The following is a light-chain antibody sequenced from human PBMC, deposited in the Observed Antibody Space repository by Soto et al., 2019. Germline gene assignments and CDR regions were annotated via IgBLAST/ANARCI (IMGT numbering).Light chain of an antibody. V-gene: IGKV3-20*01. CDR1: QSVRSNF. Sequence: EIVLTQSPGTLSLSPGEGATLSCRASQSVRSNFLAWYQQKPGQAPRLLIYGASNRATGIPDRFSGSGSGTDFTLTITRLEPEDFAMYYCQRYDSLRTFGQGTKVEI. CDR3: QRYDSLRT. J-gene: IGKJ1*01. CDR2: GAS.